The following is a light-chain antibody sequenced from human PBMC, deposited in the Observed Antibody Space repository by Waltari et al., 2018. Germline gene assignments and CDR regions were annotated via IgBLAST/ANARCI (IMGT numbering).Light chain of an antibody. J-gene: IGKJ5*01. V-gene: IGKV3-11*01. Sequence: EIWLTQAPAALSLSPGERATLSCRASQSISTYLAWYQQKPGQPPRLLIYEASRRATGISARFSGSGSGTDFTLTISSLEPEDFAVYYCQQRYRWVTFGQGTRLEIK. CDR2: EAS. CDR1: QSISTY. CDR3: QQRYRWVT.